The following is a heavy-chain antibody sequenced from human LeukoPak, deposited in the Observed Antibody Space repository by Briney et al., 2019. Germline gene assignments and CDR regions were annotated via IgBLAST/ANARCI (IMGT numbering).Heavy chain of an antibody. D-gene: IGHD4-11*01. CDR1: GYTFTDYY. V-gene: IGHV1-2*02. Sequence: ASGKVSCKASGYTFTDYYIHWVRQAPGQGLEWMGWINPNSGGTNYAQKVQGRVTMTSDTSISTAYTELSRLRSDDTAVYYCARGDDYEYFQQWGQGTLVTVSS. CDR2: INPNSGGT. CDR3: ARGDDYEYFQQ. J-gene: IGHJ1*01.